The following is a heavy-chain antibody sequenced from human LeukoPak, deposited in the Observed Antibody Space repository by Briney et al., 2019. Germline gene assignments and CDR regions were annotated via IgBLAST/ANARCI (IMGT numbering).Heavy chain of an antibody. V-gene: IGHV3-66*01. CDR1: GFTVSNNY. J-gene: IGHJ5*02. CDR2: IYAGGST. Sequence: GGSLRLSCAASGFTVSNNYMSWVRQTPGKGLEWVSVIYAGGSTYYADSVKGRFTISRDNAKNSLYLQRNSLRDEDTSVYYCARGGSSNSFDPWGQGTLVTVSS. CDR3: ARGGSSNSFDP. D-gene: IGHD3-16*01.